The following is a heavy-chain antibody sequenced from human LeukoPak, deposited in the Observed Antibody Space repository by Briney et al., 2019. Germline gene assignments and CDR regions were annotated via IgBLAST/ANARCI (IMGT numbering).Heavy chain of an antibody. D-gene: IGHD2-2*01. Sequence: ASVKVSCKASGYTFTGYYMHWVRQAPGQGLEWMGWINPNSGGTNYAQKFQGRVTMTRDTSISTAYMELSRLRSDDTAVYYCARDLGGYCGSTSCYRDWFDPWGQGTLVTVSS. J-gene: IGHJ5*02. V-gene: IGHV1-2*02. CDR3: ARDLGGYCGSTSCYRDWFDP. CDR1: GYTFTGYY. CDR2: INPNSGGT.